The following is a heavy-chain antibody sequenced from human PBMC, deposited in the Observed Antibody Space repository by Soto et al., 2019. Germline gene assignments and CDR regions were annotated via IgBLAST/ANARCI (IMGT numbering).Heavy chain of an antibody. Sequence: PGGSLRLSCAASGFTFSSYSMNWVRQAPGKGLEWVSYISSSSSTIYCADSVKGRFTISRDNAKNSLYLQMNSLRAEDTAVYYCARGPQYCSSTSCYVNWFDPWGQGTLVTV. J-gene: IGHJ5*02. CDR3: ARGPQYCSSTSCYVNWFDP. CDR1: GFTFSSYS. V-gene: IGHV3-48*01. CDR2: ISSSSSTI. D-gene: IGHD2-2*01.